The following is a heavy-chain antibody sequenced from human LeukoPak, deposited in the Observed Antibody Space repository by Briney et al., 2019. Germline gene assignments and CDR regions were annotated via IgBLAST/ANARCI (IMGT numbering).Heavy chain of an antibody. CDR3: ARNAGVPQFEITFGGVIADYYYYYMDV. V-gene: IGHV1-18*01. Sequence: ASVKVSCKASGYTFTSYGISWVRQAPGQGLEWMGWISAYNGNTNYAQKLQGRVTMTTDTSTSTAYMELRSLGSDDTAVYYCARNAGVPQFEITFGGVIADYYYYYMDVWGKGTTVTISS. D-gene: IGHD3-16*02. J-gene: IGHJ6*03. CDR2: ISAYNGNT. CDR1: GYTFTSYG.